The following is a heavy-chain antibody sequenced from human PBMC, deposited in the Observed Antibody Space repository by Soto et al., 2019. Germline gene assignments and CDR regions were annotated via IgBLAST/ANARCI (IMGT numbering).Heavy chain of an antibody. CDR2: IKQDGSEE. V-gene: IGHV3-7*03. CDR3: ISHRDYEPEY. D-gene: IGHD4-17*01. Sequence: GVFQSLSCSASAVGFYTYWITWILLKTGMGLERVANIKQDGSEEYSVDSVKGRFTVSRDNAKNSVYLQMNSLSAVYFAVYYCISHRDYEPEYWVQG. CDR1: AVGFYTYW. J-gene: IGHJ4*02.